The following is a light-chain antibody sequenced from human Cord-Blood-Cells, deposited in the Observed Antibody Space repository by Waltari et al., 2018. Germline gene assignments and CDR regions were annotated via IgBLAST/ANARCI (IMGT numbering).Light chain of an antibody. CDR3: QQRSNWPPP. Sequence: EIVLTQSPATLSLSPGERATLSCRASQSVSSYLAWYQQKPGQAPRLLIYDASNRATGIPARFSGSWSGTDFTLTISRLEPEDFAVYYLQQRSNWPPPYGQGTKMELK. J-gene: IGKJ1*01. CDR2: DAS. V-gene: IGKV3-11*01. CDR1: QSVSSY.